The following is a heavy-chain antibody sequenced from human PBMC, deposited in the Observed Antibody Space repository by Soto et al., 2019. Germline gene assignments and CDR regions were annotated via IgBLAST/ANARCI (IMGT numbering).Heavy chain of an antibody. J-gene: IGHJ4*02. CDR2: INHSGST. V-gene: IGHV4-34*01. D-gene: IGHD3-9*01. CDR3: ATLRHQYYDILTGYYKPRDY. CDR1: GGSFSGYY. Sequence: QVQLQQWGAGLLKPSETLSLTCAVYGGSFSGYYWSWIRQPPGKGLEWIGEINHSGSTNYNPSLKSRVTISVDTSKNQFSLKLSSVTAWDTAVYYCATLRHQYYDILTGYYKPRDYWGQGTLVTVSS.